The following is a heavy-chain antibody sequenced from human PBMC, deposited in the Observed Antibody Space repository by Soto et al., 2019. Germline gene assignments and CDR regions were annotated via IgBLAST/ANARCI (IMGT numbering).Heavy chain of an antibody. CDR1: GGSISGYY. J-gene: IGHJ3*02. CDR3: ARPTSTDLRDPFDI. Sequence: PSETLSLTCTVSGGSISGYYWSWIRQPPGKRLEWIGYIDYYGSTNYNPSLKSRVTISVDTSKDQFSLNLSSMTAADTAMYYCARPTSTDLRDPFDIWGQGIMVTVSS. CDR2: IDYYGST. V-gene: IGHV4-59*08. D-gene: IGHD4-17*01.